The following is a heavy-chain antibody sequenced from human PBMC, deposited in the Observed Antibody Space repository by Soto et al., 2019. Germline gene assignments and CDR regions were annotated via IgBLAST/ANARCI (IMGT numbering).Heavy chain of an antibody. CDR2: ISGSGGST. Sequence: EVQLLESGGGLVQPGGSLRLSCVASGFTFSGYAMSWVRQAPGKGLEWVSSISGSGGSTYYADSVKGRFTISRDNSKNTLYLQMNSLRAEVTAVYYCAKINDYGDYRGYCQHWGQGSLVTVSS. J-gene: IGHJ1*01. V-gene: IGHV3-23*01. D-gene: IGHD4-17*01. CDR3: AKINDYGDYRGYCQH. CDR1: GFTFSGYA.